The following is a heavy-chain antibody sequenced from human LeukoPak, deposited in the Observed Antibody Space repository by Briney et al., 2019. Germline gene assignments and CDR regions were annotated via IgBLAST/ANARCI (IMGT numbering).Heavy chain of an antibody. Sequence: PGWSLRLSCAASGFTFSSYGMHWVRQAPGKGLEWVAFIRYDGSNKNYADSVKGRFTISRDNSKNTLYLQVNSLRAEDTAVYYCAKAPMGVNYYDSSGDPGYFDYWGQGTLVTVSS. J-gene: IGHJ4*02. CDR1: GFTFSSYG. CDR2: IRYDGSNK. V-gene: IGHV3-30*02. D-gene: IGHD3-22*01. CDR3: AKAPMGVNYYDSSGDPGYFDY.